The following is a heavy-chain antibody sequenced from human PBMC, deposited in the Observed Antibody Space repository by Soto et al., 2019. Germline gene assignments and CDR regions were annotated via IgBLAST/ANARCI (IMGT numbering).Heavy chain of an antibody. CDR3: TRGDL. Sequence: GGSLRLSCAASGFIVSSNYTSWVRQAPGKGLEWVSTMCSGGNSYYVDSVKGRFTISRDISKNALYLQMNSLRAEDTAMYYCTRGDLWGQGTLVTVSS. J-gene: IGHJ5*02. CDR1: GFIVSSNY. CDR2: MCSGGNS. V-gene: IGHV3-53*01.